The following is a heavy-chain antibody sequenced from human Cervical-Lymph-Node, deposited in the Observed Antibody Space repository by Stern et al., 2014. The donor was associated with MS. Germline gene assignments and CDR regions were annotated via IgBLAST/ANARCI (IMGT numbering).Heavy chain of an antibody. D-gene: IGHD3-22*01. Sequence: VQLVQSGAEVKKPGASVRVSCNTSGYTFTSYGFSWVRQAPGQGLEWMGWISAYNGKTNYAQKLQGRVTMTTDASARTGYMELRSLRSDDTAVYYCARSRGISSGFDDYWGQGTLVTVSS. CDR3: ARSRGISSGFDDY. CDR2: ISAYNGKT. J-gene: IGHJ4*02. V-gene: IGHV1-18*04. CDR1: GYTFTSYG.